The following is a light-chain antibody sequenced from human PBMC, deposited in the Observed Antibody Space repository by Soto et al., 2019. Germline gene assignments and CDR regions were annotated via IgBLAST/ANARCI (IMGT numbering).Light chain of an antibody. J-gene: IGKJ4*01. CDR3: QQYNTYPPT. CDR2: AAS. CDR1: QGISSF. V-gene: IGKV1-16*02. Sequence: DIQMTQSPSSLAASVGDRVTITCRASQGISSFLAWFQQKPGQAPKSLVYAASSLPSGVPSKFSGSGSGTDFTLTISSLQPEDSANYCCQQYNTYPPTFGGGTKVEIK.